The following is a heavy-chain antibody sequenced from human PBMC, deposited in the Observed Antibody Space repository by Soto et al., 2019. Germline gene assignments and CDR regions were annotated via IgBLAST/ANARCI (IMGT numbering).Heavy chain of an antibody. V-gene: IGHV1-69*02. J-gene: IGHJ4*02. D-gene: IGHD3-10*01. Sequence: QVQLVQSGAEVKKPGSSVKVSCKASGGTFSSYTISWVRQAPGQGLEWMGRIIPILGIANYPQKFQGRVTITADKATSTAYMELSSLKSADTAVYYGEPEGGVRGVFIDYWGQGTLVTVSS. CDR3: EPEGGVRGVFIDY. CDR1: GGTFSSYT. CDR2: IIPILGIA.